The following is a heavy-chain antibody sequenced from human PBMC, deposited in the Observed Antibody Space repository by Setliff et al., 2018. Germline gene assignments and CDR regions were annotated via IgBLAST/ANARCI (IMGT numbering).Heavy chain of an antibody. V-gene: IGHV3-30*03. CDR2: ISYGRGKE. CDR3: ARLRKDYGDYYYFDY. CDR1: GFHFSDHA. Sequence: GGSLRLSCAASGFHFSDHAMHWVRQAPGKGLEWVAVISYGRGKEYYGDSVKGRFTISRDNFKNTLYLQMSSLRVEDTAVYYCARLRKDYGDYYYFDYWGQGTLVTVSS. D-gene: IGHD4-17*01. J-gene: IGHJ4*02.